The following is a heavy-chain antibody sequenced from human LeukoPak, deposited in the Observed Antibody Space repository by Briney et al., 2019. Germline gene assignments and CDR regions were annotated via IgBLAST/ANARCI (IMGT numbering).Heavy chain of an antibody. CDR2: INPNSGGT. CDR1: GYTFTGYY. D-gene: IGHD5-18*01. Sequence: GASVKFSCKASGYTFTGYYLHWVRQAPGQGLEWMGWINPNSGGTNYAQKFQGRVTMTRDTSISTAYMELSRLISDDTAVYYCARDKGPWIQLSAVFDYWGQGTLVTVSS. CDR3: ARDKGPWIQLSAVFDY. V-gene: IGHV1-2*02. J-gene: IGHJ4*02.